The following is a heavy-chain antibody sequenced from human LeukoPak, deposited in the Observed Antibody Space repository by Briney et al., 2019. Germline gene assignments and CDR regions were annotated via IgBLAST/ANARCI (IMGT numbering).Heavy chain of an antibody. CDR3: AREEGGCKNWYFDL. D-gene: IGHD6-19*01. V-gene: IGHV1-69*13. Sequence: ASVKVSCKASGGTFSSYAISWVRQAPGQGLEWMAGIIPIFGTANYAQKLQGRVTITADESTSTAYMELSSLRSEDTAVYYCAREEGGCKNWYFDLWGRGTLVTVSS. CDR2: IIPIFGTA. CDR1: GGTFSSYA. J-gene: IGHJ2*01.